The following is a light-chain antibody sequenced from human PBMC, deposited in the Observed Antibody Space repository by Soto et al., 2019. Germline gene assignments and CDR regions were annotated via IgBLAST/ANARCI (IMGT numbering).Light chain of an antibody. V-gene: IGKV3-15*01. J-gene: IGKJ1*01. CDR3: QQFYKWPQT. CDR1: QSVRSN. Sequence: EIVMTQSPATLSVSPGETATLSCRASQSVRSNLAWYQQKPGQAPRLLIYSASTRATAIPARFSGSGSGTEFTLTISSLQSEDFAVYYCQQFYKWPQTFGQGTKVDI. CDR2: SAS.